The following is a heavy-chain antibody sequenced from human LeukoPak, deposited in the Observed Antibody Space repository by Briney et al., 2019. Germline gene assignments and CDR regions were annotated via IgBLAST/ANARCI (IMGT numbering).Heavy chain of an antibody. CDR3: AGEVRPRDAFDI. D-gene: IGHD6-25*01. CDR2: IYYSGST. Sequence: PSETLSLTCTVSGGSFSSGSYYWSWIRQPPGKGLEWIGYIYYSGSTNYNPSLKSRVSISVDTSKNQYSLKLSSVTAADTAVYYCAGEVRPRDAFDIWGQGTMVTVSS. J-gene: IGHJ3*02. V-gene: IGHV4-61*01. CDR1: GGSFSSGSYY.